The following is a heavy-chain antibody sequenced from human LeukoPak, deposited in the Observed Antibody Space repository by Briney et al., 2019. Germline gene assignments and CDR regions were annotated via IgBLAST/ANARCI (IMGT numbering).Heavy chain of an antibody. CDR2: ISSNGGST. J-gene: IGHJ4*02. V-gene: IGHV3-64D*09. Sequence: GGSLRLSCAASGFTFSRNAMSWVRQAPGKGLEYVSAISSNGGSTYYADSVKGRFTISRDNSKNTLYLQMSSLRAEDTAVYYCVKDRTRDSSGYYYFDYWGQGTLVTVSS. D-gene: IGHD3-22*01. CDR3: VKDRTRDSSGYYYFDY. CDR1: GFTFSRNA.